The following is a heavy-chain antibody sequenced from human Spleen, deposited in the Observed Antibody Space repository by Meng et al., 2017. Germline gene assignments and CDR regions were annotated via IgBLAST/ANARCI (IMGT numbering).Heavy chain of an antibody. D-gene: IGHD3-10*01. J-gene: IGHJ4*01. CDR1: GFSFSDSW. V-gene: IGHV3-15*01. CDR2: IKSKSDGATA. CDR3: TTGVH. Sequence: EVQLVGSGGGLVKPGGSLILSCAASGFSFSDSWMSWVRQAPGKGLEWVGRIKSKSDGATADYNGPVKGRFTISRDDSKGTLYLQMYSLKSEDTTLYYCTTGVHWGHGTLVTVSS.